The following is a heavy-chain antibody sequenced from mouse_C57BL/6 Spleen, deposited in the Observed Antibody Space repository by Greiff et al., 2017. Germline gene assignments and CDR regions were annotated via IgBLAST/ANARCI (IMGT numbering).Heavy chain of an antibody. CDR3: APHYGSRNY. Sequence: EVKLQESGAELVKPGASVKLSCTASGFNIKDYYMHWVKQRTEQGLEWIGRIDPEDGETKYAPKFQVKATITADTSSKTAYLQLSSLTSEDTAGYYCAPHYGSRNYWGQGTTLTVSS. J-gene: IGHJ2*01. CDR2: IDPEDGET. CDR1: GFNIKDYY. V-gene: IGHV14-2*01. D-gene: IGHD1-1*01.